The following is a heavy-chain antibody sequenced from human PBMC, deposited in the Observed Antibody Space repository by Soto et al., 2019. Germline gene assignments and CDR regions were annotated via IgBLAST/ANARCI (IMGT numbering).Heavy chain of an antibody. CDR2: IHYSGTT. V-gene: IGHV4-59*01. D-gene: IGHD1-1*01. Sequence: SETLSLTCTVSGTSISSYYWSWIRQPPGKGLEWIANIHYSGTTNYNPSLASRVTLSVDTSKNQFSLKMTSVTAADRAMYFCARYNSCAIDYWGRGTLVTVSS. CDR3: ARYNSCAIDY. J-gene: IGHJ4*02. CDR1: GTSISSYY.